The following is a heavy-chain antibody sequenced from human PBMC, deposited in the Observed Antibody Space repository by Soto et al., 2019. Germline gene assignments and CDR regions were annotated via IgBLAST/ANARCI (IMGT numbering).Heavy chain of an antibody. CDR3: AKDIAHYYGSGTVDY. D-gene: IGHD3-10*01. V-gene: IGHV3-9*01. J-gene: IGHJ4*02. CDR2: ISGNSGSI. CDR1: GFTFDDYA. Sequence: EVQLVESGGGLVQPGRSLRLSCAASGFTFDDYAMHWVRQAPGKGLEWVSGISGNSGSIGYADSVKGRFTISRDNAKNSLYRQMNSLRAEDTALYYYAKDIAHYYGSGTVDYWGQGTLVTVSS.